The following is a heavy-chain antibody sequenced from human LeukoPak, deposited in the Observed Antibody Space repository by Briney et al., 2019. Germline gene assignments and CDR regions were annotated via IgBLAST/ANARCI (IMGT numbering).Heavy chain of an antibody. V-gene: IGHV3-23*01. D-gene: IGHD5-12*01. CDR2: FTGSGVTT. CDR1: GFSFSNSA. Sequence: PGGSLRLSCTASGFSFSNSAMSWVRQAPGKGLEWVSTFTGSGVTTFYADSVKGRFTIPRDNSKGTLYLQMDNLRVEDTAIYYCAKVGRSVTTIQKLGVRYFDYWGQGTLVTVSS. CDR3: AKVGRSVTTIQKLGVRYFDY. J-gene: IGHJ4*02.